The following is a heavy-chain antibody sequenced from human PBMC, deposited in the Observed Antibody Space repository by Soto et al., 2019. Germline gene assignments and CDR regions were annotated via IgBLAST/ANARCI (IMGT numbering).Heavy chain of an antibody. V-gene: IGHV1-18*01. CDR1: GYTFTSYG. D-gene: IGHD1-26*01. CDR2: LSAYNGNT. Sequence: QVQLVQSGAEVKKPGASVKVSCKASGYTFTSYGISWVRQAPGQGLEWMGWLSAYNGNTNYAQKLQGRVTMTTDTATSTAYMARRSLRSDDTAVSDCARDGGGSYYGGYYYYGMDVWGQGTTVTVSS. CDR3: ARDGGGSYYGGYYYYGMDV. J-gene: IGHJ6*02.